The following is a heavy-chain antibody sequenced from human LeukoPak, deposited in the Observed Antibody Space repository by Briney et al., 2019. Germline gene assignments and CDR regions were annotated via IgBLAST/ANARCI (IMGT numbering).Heavy chain of an antibody. V-gene: IGHV6-1*01. Sequence: SQTLSLTCAISGDSVSSNSAAWNWIRQSPSRGLEWLGRTYYRSKWYNDYAVSVKSRITINPDTPKNQFSLQLSSVTPEDTAVYYCARVPRYNWNLRSYNWFDPWGQGTLVTVSS. CDR2: TYYRSKWYN. CDR1: GDSVSSNSAA. CDR3: ARVPRYNWNLRSYNWFDP. D-gene: IGHD1-7*01. J-gene: IGHJ5*02.